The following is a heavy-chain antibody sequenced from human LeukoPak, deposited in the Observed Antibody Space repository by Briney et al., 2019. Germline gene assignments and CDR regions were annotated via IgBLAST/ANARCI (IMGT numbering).Heavy chain of an antibody. V-gene: IGHV4-59*01. CDR1: GGSISSYY. CDR3: ARDRRIGLDV. Sequence: SETLSLTCTVSGGSISSYYWSWIRQPPGKGLEWIGYIYYSGSTNYNPSLKSRVTISVDTSKNQFSLKLSSVTAADTAVYYCARDRRIGLDVWGQGTTVTVSS. D-gene: IGHD2-15*01. J-gene: IGHJ6*02. CDR2: IYYSGST.